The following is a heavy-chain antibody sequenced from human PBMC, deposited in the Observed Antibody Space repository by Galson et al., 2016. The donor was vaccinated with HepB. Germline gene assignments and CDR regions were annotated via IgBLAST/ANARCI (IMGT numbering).Heavy chain of an antibody. CDR2: LHHGGTT. CDR3: ARAFYGAGSWFDP. J-gene: IGHJ5*02. Sequence: SETLSLTCTVSGGPITNNYYWAWIRQSPGKGLEWIGSLHHGGTTYYNPSLMSRFTTSVDTSKNQFSLKLSSVTAADTAVYYCARAFYGAGSWFDPWGQGTLVTVSS. D-gene: IGHD3-10*01. CDR1: GGPITNNYY. V-gene: IGHV4-39*01.